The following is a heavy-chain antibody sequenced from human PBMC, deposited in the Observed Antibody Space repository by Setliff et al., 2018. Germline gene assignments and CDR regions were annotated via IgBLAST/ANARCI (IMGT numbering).Heavy chain of an antibody. Sequence: SETLSLTCAVYGGPFSGYYWSWIRQPPGKGLEWIGEINHSGSTNYNPSLKSRVTISVDTSKNQFSLKLSSVTAADTAVYDCARIDIVLMVYADWGQGTMV. V-gene: IGHV4-34*01. CDR1: GGPFSGYY. CDR2: INHSGST. CDR3: ARIDIVLMVYAD. D-gene: IGHD2-8*01. J-gene: IGHJ3*01.